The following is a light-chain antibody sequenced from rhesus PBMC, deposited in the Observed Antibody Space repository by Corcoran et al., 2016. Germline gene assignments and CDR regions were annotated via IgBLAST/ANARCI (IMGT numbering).Light chain of an antibody. CDR1: WRVMVFGINL. V-gene: IGKV7-13*01. CDR2: KSS. J-gene: IGKJ1*01. Sequence: DIVLTQSSAFLAVSPGQRATLSSRARWRVMVFGINLIPWYQKKPGHPPKILLHKSSTNPPGVQARCSGGGSGADFTLTINPVEADSEATYYCLRTKDFPRAFGQGAKLEIK. CDR3: LRTKDFPRA.